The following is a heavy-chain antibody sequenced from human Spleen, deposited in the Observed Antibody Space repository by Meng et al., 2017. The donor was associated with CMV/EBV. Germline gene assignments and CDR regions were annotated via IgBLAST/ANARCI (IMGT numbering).Heavy chain of an antibody. V-gene: IGHV4-59*01. CDR3: ARSWGSSPSYLDY. CDR2: ISLSGST. CDR1: GDSIGTYY. J-gene: IGHJ4*02. D-gene: IGHD7-27*01. Sequence: SETLSLTCTVSGDSIGTYYWSWIRQSPGKGLEWIGYISLSGSTKYKPSLKSRVTMSVGTSKNQLSLKLSSVTAADTAVYYCARSWGSSPSYLDYWGQGTLVTVS.